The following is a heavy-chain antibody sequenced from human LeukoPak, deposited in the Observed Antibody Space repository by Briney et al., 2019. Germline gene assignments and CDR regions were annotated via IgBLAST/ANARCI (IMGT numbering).Heavy chain of an antibody. J-gene: IGHJ3*02. CDR3: AKDMYPALGAFDI. CDR2: ISWNSGSI. V-gene: IGHV3-9*01. CDR1: GITFDDYA. Sequence: GGSLRLSCAASGITFDDYAMHWVRQAPGKGLEWVSGISWNSGSIGYADSVKGRFTISRDNAKNSLYLQMNSLRAEDTALYYCAKDMYPALGAFDIWGQGTMVTVSS. D-gene: IGHD2-2*01.